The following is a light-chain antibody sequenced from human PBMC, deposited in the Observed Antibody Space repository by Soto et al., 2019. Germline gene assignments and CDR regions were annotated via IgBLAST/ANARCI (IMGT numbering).Light chain of an antibody. J-gene: IGKJ1*01. V-gene: IGKV3-15*01. CDR3: QQYNNWPRT. Sequence: EIVMTQSPATLSVSPGERATLSCRASQSVNNNLAWYQQKPGQAPRLLIYGAYNRATGIPARFSGSGSGTEFTLTIGSLQSEDFAVYYCQQYNNWPRTFGQGTKVDIK. CDR2: GAY. CDR1: QSVNNN.